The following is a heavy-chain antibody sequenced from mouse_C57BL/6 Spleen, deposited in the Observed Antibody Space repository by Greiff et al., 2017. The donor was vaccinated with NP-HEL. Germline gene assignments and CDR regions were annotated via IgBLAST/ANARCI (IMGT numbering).Heavy chain of an antibody. V-gene: IGHV1-80*01. Sequence: LKESGASVKISCKASGYAFSSYWMNWVKQRPGKGLEWIGQIYPGDGDTNYNGKFKGKATLTADKSSSTAYMQLSSLTSEDSAVYFCARGRNYGSLNWYFDVWGTGTTVTVSS. J-gene: IGHJ1*03. CDR2: IYPGDGDT. CDR3: ARGRNYGSLNWYFDV. CDR1: GYAFSSYW. D-gene: IGHD1-1*01.